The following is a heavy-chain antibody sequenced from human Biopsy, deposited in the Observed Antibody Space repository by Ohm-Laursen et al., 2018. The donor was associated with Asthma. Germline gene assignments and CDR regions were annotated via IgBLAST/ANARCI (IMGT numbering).Heavy chain of an antibody. CDR3: AKRRGYSGHDNDY. CDR2: ISYDGNHK. V-gene: IGHV3-30*18. CDR1: GFMFRSFG. J-gene: IGHJ4*02. Sequence: SLRLSCAASGFMFRSFGMHWVRQAPGKGLAWVAVISYDGNHKFYEDSVKGRFTISRGNSKNTLYLQMNSLRTEDTAVYYCAKRRGYSGHDNDYWGQGTLVIVSS. D-gene: IGHD5-12*01.